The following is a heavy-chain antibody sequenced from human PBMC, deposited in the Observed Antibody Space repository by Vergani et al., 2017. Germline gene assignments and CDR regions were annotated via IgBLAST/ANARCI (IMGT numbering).Heavy chain of an antibody. J-gene: IGHJ6*02. Sequence: QVQLQESGPGLVKPSETLTLTCDVSDSSIMTNPYWGWFRQSPGKGLEWIGCINHSGDTHYNSSLKSRVSISIVSSSKFSLSLTSVTAADTAIYYCARPRGSGGFFPSSDLYGMDVWGHGSMVTVSS. CDR3: ARPRGSGGFFPSSDLYGMDV. D-gene: IGHD3-10*01. V-gene: IGHV4-38-2*01. CDR1: DSSIMTNPY. CDR2: INHSGDT.